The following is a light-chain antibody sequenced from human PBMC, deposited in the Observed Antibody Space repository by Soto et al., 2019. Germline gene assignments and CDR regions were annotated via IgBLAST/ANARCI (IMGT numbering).Light chain of an antibody. CDR1: QGISSW. V-gene: IGKV1-5*01. Sequence: DIQMTQSPSSVSASVGDRVTITCRASQGISSWLAWYPQKPGKAPKLLIYDASSLESGVPSRFSGSGAGTEFTRTISSLQPDDVATDYCQQYDSVLGTFGPGTKVDIK. J-gene: IGKJ1*01. CDR2: DAS. CDR3: QQYDSVLGT.